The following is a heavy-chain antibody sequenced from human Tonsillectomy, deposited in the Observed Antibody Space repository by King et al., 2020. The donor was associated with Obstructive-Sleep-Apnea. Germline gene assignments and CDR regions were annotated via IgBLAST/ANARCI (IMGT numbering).Heavy chain of an antibody. Sequence: VQLQESGPGLVKPSQTLSLTCTVSGGSITSGGHYWHWIRQHPGKGLEWIGYIYKSGTTYYNPSLQSRLIISLDTSKNQFSLNLSDVTAADTAVYYCAGNSRDAYESANWGQGALVTVSS. D-gene: IGHD5-24*01. CDR1: GGSITSGGHY. V-gene: IGHV4-31*03. CDR3: AGNSRDAYESAN. CDR2: IYKSGTT. J-gene: IGHJ1*01.